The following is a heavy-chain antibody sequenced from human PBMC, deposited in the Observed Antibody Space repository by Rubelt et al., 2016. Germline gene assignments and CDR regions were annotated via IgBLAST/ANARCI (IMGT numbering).Heavy chain of an antibody. D-gene: IGHD6-19*01. J-gene: IGHJ4*02. Sequence: QVQLVQSGAEVKKPGASVKVSCKASGYTFSNYALHWVRQAPGQRLEWMGWINGGNGDTKYSQNLQGRVTITRDTSASTAYMGLSSLRSEDTAVYYCARGYSSGWYVVYWGQGTLVTVSP. CDR1: GYTFSNYA. CDR2: INGGNGDT. V-gene: IGHV1-3*01. CDR3: ARGYSSGWYVVY.